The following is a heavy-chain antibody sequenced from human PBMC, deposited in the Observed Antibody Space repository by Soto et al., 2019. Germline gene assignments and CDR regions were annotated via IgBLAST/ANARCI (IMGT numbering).Heavy chain of an antibody. CDR2: IDPSDSYT. CDR1: GYSLTSYW. Sequence: ESLKISCKGSGYSLTSYWISWVRQMPGKGLEWMGRIDPSDSYTNYSPSFQGHVTISADKSISTAYLQWSSLKASDTAMYYCARQIGYCTNGVCYSSDYWGQGTLVTVSS. D-gene: IGHD2-8*01. V-gene: IGHV5-10-1*01. J-gene: IGHJ4*02. CDR3: ARQIGYCTNGVCYSSDY.